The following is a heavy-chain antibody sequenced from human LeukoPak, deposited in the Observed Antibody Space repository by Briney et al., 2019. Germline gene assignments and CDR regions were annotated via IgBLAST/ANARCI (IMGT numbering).Heavy chain of an antibody. J-gene: IGHJ4*02. CDR1: GGSISSSSYY. Sequence: SGTLSLTCTVSGGSISSSSYYWGWVRQPPGKGLEWIGSIYYSGSTYYNPSLKSRVTISVDTSKNQFSLKLSSVTAADTAVYYCARWWSSGWVGYWGQGTLVTVSS. V-gene: IGHV4-39*07. CDR2: IYYSGST. CDR3: ARWWSSGWVGY. D-gene: IGHD6-19*01.